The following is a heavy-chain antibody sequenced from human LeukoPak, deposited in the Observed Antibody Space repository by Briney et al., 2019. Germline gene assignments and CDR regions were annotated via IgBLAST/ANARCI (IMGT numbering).Heavy chain of an antibody. D-gene: IGHD3-10*01. CDR2: IIPILGIA. CDR3: ASSEYYGSGSYSAADY. CDR1: GGTFSSYA. Sequence: SVKVSCKASGGTFSSYAISWVRQAPGQGLEWMGRIIPILGIANYAQKFQGRVTITADKSTSTAYMELSSLRSEDTAVYYCASSEYYGSGSYSAADYWGQRTLVTVSS. V-gene: IGHV1-69*04. J-gene: IGHJ4*02.